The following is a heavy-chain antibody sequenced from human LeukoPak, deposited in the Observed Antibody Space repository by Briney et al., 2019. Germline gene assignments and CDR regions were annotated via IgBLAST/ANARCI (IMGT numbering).Heavy chain of an antibody. Sequence: GGSLRLSCAASGFIFSTYGMHWVRQAPGKGLEWVAFIRSDGSDKSYADSVMGRFTISRDNSKNTLYLQMNTLTAEDTPVYYGGKHDSSSDYWGQGTLVTVSS. J-gene: IGHJ4*02. V-gene: IGHV3-30*02. CDR3: GKHDSSSDY. CDR1: GFIFSTYG. D-gene: IGHD3-22*01. CDR2: IRSDGSDK.